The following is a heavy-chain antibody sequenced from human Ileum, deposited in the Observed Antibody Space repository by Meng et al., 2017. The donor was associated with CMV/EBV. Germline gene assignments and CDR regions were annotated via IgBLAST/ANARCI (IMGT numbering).Heavy chain of an antibody. J-gene: IGHJ4*02. CDR2: INHSRTT. CDR3: ARRLVAAHFDH. Sequence: LTCAVYCGSCRCYYWSWIPQPPGQGLEWMGQINHSRTTNSSPSLKSRVTISVDTSKNQFSLKLTSVSAADTAVYYCARRLVAAHFDHWGQGALVTVSS. CDR1: CGSCRCYY. D-gene: IGHD2-21*01. V-gene: IGHV4-34*01.